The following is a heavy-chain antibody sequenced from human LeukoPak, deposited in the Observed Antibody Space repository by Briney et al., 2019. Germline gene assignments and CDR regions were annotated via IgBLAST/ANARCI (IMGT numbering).Heavy chain of an antibody. Sequence: GGSLRLSCAASGFTFSSYSMNWVRQAPGKGLEWVSSISSSSSYIYYADSVKGRFTISRDNAKNSLYLQTNSLRAEDTAVYYCARALLAAAGIRYFDYWGQGTLVTVSS. V-gene: IGHV3-21*01. CDR2: ISSSSSYI. D-gene: IGHD6-13*01. J-gene: IGHJ4*02. CDR3: ARALLAAAGIRYFDY. CDR1: GFTFSSYS.